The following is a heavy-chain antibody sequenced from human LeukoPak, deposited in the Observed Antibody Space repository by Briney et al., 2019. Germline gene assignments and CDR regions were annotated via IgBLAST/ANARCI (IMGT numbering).Heavy chain of an antibody. CDR3: ARHAARYYYDSSGYELHY. D-gene: IGHD3-22*01. CDR1: GGSISSYY. V-gene: IGHV4-59*08. CDR2: IYYSGST. Sequence: SETLSLTCTVSGGSISSYYWSWIRQPPGKGLEWIGYIYYSGSTNYNPSLKSRVTISVDTSKNQFSLKLSSVTAADTAVYYRARHAARYYYDSSGYELHYWGQGTLVTVSS. J-gene: IGHJ4*02.